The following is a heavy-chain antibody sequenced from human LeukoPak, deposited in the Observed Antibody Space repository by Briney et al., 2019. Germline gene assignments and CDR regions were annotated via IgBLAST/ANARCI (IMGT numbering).Heavy chain of an antibody. Sequence: PSETLSLTCTVSGGSISNYYWSWIRQPPGKGLEWIGYIYYIGSTNYNPSLKSRVTMPVDTSKNQFSLRLTSVTAADTAVYYCARGDYYDGGGRNWFDPWGQGTLVTVSS. V-gene: IGHV4-59*12. CDR1: GGSISNYY. D-gene: IGHD3-16*01. J-gene: IGHJ5*02. CDR2: IYYIGST. CDR3: ARGDYYDGGGRNWFDP.